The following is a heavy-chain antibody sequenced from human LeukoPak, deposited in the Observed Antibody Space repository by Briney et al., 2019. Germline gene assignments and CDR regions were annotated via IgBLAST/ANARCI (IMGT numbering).Heavy chain of an antibody. D-gene: IGHD2-15*01. CDR1: GYTFTDYF. CDR3: ARDRGSLTRDAFDI. Sequence: ASVNVSCKASGYTFTDYFMHWVRQAPGQGLEWMGWINPNSGGTNYPQNFQGRVTMTRDTSISTAYMELSRLRSDDTAMYYCARDRGSLTRDAFDIWGQGTMVTVSS. J-gene: IGHJ3*02. CDR2: INPNSGGT. V-gene: IGHV1-2*02.